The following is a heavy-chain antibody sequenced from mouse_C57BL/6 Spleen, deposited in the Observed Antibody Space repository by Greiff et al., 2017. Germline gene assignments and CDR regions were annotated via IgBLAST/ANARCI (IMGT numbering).Heavy chain of an antibody. V-gene: IGHV14-2*01. CDR1: GFNFTDYY. CDR2: IGTENGDT. Sequence: VQLQQSGAELVKPGASVKFSCKASGFNFTDYYMHWVKQRTEKGLEWIGRIGTENGDTNYTPKFQGKATMTVDKSSSTAYLQLTSLTSEDTAVYYCAKEWGAMAYWGQGTSVTVSS. CDR3: AKEWGAMAY. D-gene: IGHD1-3*01. J-gene: IGHJ4*01.